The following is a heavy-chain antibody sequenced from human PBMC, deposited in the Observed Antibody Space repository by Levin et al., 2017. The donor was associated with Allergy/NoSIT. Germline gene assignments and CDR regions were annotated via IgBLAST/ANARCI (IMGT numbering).Heavy chain of an antibody. CDR3: ARDIKMFGVTNWFDP. D-gene: IGHD3-10*02. J-gene: IGHJ5*02. V-gene: IGHV3-30-3*01. CDR1: GFTFSSYA. Sequence: GGSLRLSCAASGFTFSSYAMHWVRQAPGKGLEWVAVISYDGSNKYYADSVKGRFTISRDNSKNTLYLQMNSLRAEDTAVYYCARDIKMFGVTNWFDPWGQGTLVTVSS. CDR2: ISYDGSNK.